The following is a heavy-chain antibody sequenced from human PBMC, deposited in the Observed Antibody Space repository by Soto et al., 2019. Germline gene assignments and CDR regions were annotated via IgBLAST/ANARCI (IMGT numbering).Heavy chain of an antibody. J-gene: IGHJ4*02. D-gene: IGHD4-4*01. CDR1: GGTFSSYT. CDR2: IIPILGIA. V-gene: IGHV1-69*02. Sequence: QVQLVQSGAEVKKPGSSVKVSCKASGGTFSSYTISWVRQAPGQGLEWMGRIIPILGIANYAQKFQGRVTITADKSTSTAYMELSSLRSEDTAVYYCARGPFGNYEIPIPFDYWGQGTLVTVSS. CDR3: ARGPFGNYEIPIPFDY.